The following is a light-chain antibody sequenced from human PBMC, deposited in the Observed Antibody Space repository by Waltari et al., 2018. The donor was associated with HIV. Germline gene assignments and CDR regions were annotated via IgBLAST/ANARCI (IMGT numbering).Light chain of an antibody. CDR3: QQYTTTWT. Sequence: DIQMTQSPSTLSAFVGDRVTITCRASQSISRWLAWYQQKPGQARKVLIYETSSLESEVPSRFSGSGSGTEFTLTISSLQPDDFATYYCQQYTTTWTFGQGTKVEIK. CDR1: QSISRW. V-gene: IGKV1-5*03. CDR2: ETS. J-gene: IGKJ1*01.